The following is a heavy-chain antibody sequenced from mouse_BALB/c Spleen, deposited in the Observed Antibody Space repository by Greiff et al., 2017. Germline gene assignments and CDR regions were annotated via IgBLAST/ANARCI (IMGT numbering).Heavy chain of an antibody. V-gene: IGHV1S56*01. CDR1: GYTFTSYY. Sequence: VKLVESGPELVKPGASVRISCKASGYTFTSYYIHWVKQRPGQGLEWIGWIYPGNVNTKYNEKFKGKATLTADKSSSTAYMQLSSLTSEDSAVYFCAREGIYYGNHWYFGVWGAGTTVTVSS. J-gene: IGHJ1*01. CDR3: AREGIYYGNHWYFGV. CDR2: IYPGNVNT. D-gene: IGHD2-1*01.